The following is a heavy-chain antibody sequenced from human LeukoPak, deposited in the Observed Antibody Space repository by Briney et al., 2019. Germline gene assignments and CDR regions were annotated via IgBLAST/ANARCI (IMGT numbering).Heavy chain of an antibody. CDR1: GYTFSSFA. CDR2: INAGNGNT. CDR3: ARTHPSSGDYYFDY. D-gene: IGHD2-15*01. J-gene: IGHJ4*02. Sequence: GASVKVSCKASGYTFSSFAMHWVRQAPGQRLEWMGWINAGNGNTKYSQKFQGRVTITRDTSASTAYMELSSLRSEDTAVYYCARTHPSSGDYYFDYWGQGTLVTVSS. V-gene: IGHV1-3*01.